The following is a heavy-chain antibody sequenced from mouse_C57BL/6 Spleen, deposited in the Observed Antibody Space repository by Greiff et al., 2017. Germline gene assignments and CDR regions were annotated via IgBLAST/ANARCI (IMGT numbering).Heavy chain of an antibody. V-gene: IGHV2-9-1*01. CDR2: IWTGGGT. Sequence: VMLVESGPGLVAPSQSLSITCTVSGFSLTSYAISWVRQPPGKGLEWLGVIWTGGGTNYNSALKSRLSISKDNSKSQVFLKMNSLQTDDTARYYCARRDGSSSRGGFFAYWGQGTLVTVSA. CDR1: GFSLTSYA. J-gene: IGHJ3*01. CDR3: ARRDGSSSRGGFFAY. D-gene: IGHD1-1*01.